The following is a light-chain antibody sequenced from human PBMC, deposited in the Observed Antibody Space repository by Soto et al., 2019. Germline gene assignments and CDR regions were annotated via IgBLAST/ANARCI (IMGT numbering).Light chain of an antibody. J-gene: IGLJ3*02. CDR3: CSDAGSYTV. Sequence: QSALTQPRSVSGSPGQSVTVSCTGTSSDVGGYNYVSWYQQHPGKAPKLMIYDVSKRPSGVPDRFSGSKSGNTASLTISGFQAEDEADYYCCSDAGSYTVFGGGTKLTVL. V-gene: IGLV2-11*01. CDR2: DVS. CDR1: SSDVGGYNY.